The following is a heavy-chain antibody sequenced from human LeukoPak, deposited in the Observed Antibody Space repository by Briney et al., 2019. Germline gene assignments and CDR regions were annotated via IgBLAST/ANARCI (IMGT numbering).Heavy chain of an antibody. J-gene: IGHJ4*02. Sequence: PGGSLRLSCAASGFTFSSYAMSWVRQAPGKGLEWVSTISGSGGATYYADSVKGRFTISRDNDQNKVVLQMNRLRGEDTAMYYCARVRSSGYFDYWGQGILVTVSS. CDR3: ARVRSSGYFDY. CDR1: GFTFSSYA. CDR2: ISGSGGAT. D-gene: IGHD3-22*01. V-gene: IGHV3-23*01.